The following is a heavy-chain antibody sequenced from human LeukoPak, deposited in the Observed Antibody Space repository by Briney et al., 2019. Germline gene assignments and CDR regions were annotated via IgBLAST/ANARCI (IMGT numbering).Heavy chain of an antibody. Sequence: ASVKVSCKASGYTFTSYYMHWVRQAPGQGLKWMGIINPSGGSTSYAQKFQGRVTMTRDTSTSTVYMELSSLRSEDTAVYYCAREGPARGFDYWGQGTLVTVSS. CDR3: AREGPARGFDY. D-gene: IGHD2-2*01. J-gene: IGHJ4*02. CDR1: GYTFTSYY. CDR2: INPSGGST. V-gene: IGHV1-46*01.